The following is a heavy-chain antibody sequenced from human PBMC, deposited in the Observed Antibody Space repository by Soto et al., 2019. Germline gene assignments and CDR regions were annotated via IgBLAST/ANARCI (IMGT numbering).Heavy chain of an antibody. J-gene: IGHJ5*02. D-gene: IGHD5-18*01. CDR1: GFTFSSYA. CDR2: ISGSGGST. CDR3: AKDIRGYSYGYDPNWFDP. Sequence: PVGSLRLSGAASGFTFSSYAMSWVRQAPGKGLEWVSAISGSGGSTYYADSVKGRFTISRDNSKNTLYLQMNSLRAEDTAVYYCAKDIRGYSYGYDPNWFDPWGQGTLVTVSS. V-gene: IGHV3-23*01.